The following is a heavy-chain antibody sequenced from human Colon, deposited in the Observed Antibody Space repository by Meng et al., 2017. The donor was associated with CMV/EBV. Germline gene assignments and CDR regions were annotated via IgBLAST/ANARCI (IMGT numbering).Heavy chain of an antibody. Sequence: QLQLQQSVPGLVQPSPPLSLTCAISGDSVSSNSAAWNWIRQSPSRGLEWLGRTYYRSKWYNDYAVSVKSRITINPDTSKNQFSLQLNSVTPEDTAVYYCARDSSSSAYSPFDYWGQGTLVTVSS. V-gene: IGHV6-1*01. D-gene: IGHD3-22*01. CDR2: TYYRSKWYN. CDR1: GDSVSSNSAA. J-gene: IGHJ4*02. CDR3: ARDSSSSAYSPFDY.